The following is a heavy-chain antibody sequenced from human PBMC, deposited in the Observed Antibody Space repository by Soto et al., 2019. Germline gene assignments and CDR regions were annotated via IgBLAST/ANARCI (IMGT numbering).Heavy chain of an antibody. D-gene: IGHD4-17*01. V-gene: IGHV3-30*03. CDR2: ISYDGSNK. CDR3: ARDSYAPHV. Sequence: PGGSLRLSCAASGFTFSSYGMHWVRQAPGKGLEWVAVISYDGSNKYYADSVKGRFTISRDNSKNTPYLQMNSLRAEDTAVYYCARDSYAPHVWGQGTTVTVSS. J-gene: IGHJ6*02. CDR1: GFTFSSYG.